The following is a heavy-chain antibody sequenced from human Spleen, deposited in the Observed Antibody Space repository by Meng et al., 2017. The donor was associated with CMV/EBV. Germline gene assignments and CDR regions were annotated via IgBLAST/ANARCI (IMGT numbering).Heavy chain of an antibody. D-gene: IGHD5-24*01. CDR1: GGSISGTNYY. CDR2: IYYRGDT. Sequence: SETLSLTCTVSGGSISGTNYYWTWIRQPPGKGLEWIGSIYYRGDTYSSPSLKSRLTMSVDTSRNHFSLRLNSVTAADTATYYCATDRDHWGQGTTVTVSS. V-gene: IGHV4-39*07. J-gene: IGHJ6*02. CDR3: ATDRDH.